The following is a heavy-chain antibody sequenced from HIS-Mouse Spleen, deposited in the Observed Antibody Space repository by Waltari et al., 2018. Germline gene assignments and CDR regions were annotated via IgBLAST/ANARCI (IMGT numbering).Heavy chain of an antibody. V-gene: IGHV3-23*01. CDR1: GFTFSSYA. CDR2: ISGSGGST. Sequence: EVQLLESGGGLVQPGGSLRLSCAASGFTFSSYAMSWVRQAPGKGLEWVSAISGSGGSTYYADSGKGRLTSSRDNSKNTRYLQMNSLRAEDTAVYYCAKDRADGFGSPWGQGTLVTVSS. CDR3: AKDRADGFGSP. J-gene: IGHJ5*02. D-gene: IGHD3-10*01.